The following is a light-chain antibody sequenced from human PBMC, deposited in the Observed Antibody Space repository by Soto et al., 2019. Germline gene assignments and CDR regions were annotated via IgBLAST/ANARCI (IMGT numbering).Light chain of an antibody. Sequence: EIVMTQAPASLSVSPGETATLSCRASQSISNSLAWYQQKPGQAPSLLIYGASTRATGIPARFSGSGSGTEFTLTISSLQSEDSALYYCQQYNNWPPRTFGQGTKLEIK. CDR2: GAS. V-gene: IGKV3-15*01. CDR3: QQYNNWPPRT. CDR1: QSISNS. J-gene: IGKJ2*01.